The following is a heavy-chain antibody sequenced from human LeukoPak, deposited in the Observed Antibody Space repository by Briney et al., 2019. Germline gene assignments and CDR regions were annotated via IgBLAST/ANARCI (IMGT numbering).Heavy chain of an antibody. Sequence: SETLSLTCAVYGGSFSGYYWSWIRQPPGKGLEWIGEINHSGSTNYNPSLKSRVTISVDTSKNQFSLKLSSVTAADTAVYYCARDFGYYDSSGYYRHYETFDYWGQGTLVTVSS. CDR3: ARDFGYYDSSGYYRHYETFDY. CDR2: INHSGST. D-gene: IGHD3-22*01. V-gene: IGHV4-34*01. CDR1: GGSFSGYY. J-gene: IGHJ4*02.